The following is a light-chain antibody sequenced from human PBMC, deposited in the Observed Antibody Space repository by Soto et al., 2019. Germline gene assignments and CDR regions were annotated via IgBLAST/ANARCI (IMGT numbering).Light chain of an antibody. CDR1: QSVLYSSNNKNY. Sequence: TQSAYPLSLSLDERATITCKSSQSVLYSSNNKNYLAWYQQKPGQPPKLLIYWASIRESGVPDRFSGSGSGTDFTLTITRLQAEDFAVYYCQQHHRSPISFGQGTRLEIK. J-gene: IGKJ5*01. CDR2: WAS. CDR3: QQHHRSPIS. V-gene: IGKV4-1*01.